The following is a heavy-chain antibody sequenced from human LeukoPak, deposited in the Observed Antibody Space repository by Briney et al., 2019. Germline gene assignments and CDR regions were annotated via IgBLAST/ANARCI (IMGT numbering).Heavy chain of an antibody. J-gene: IGHJ5*01. CDR3: ARPQWQDTMGPWFDP. CDR1: GFTFSSYA. CDR2: ISGSGGST. Sequence: GGSLRLSCAASGFTFSSYAMSWVRQAPGKGLEWVSAISGSGGSTYYADSVKGRFTISRDNSKNTLYLQMNSLRAEDTAVYYCARPQWQDTMGPWFDPWGQGTLVTVST. V-gene: IGHV3-23*01. D-gene: IGHD3-10*01.